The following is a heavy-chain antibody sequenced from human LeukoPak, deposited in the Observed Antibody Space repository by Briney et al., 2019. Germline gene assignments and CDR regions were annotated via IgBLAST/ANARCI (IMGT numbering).Heavy chain of an antibody. CDR2: IYYTGST. D-gene: IGHD3-10*01. CDR1: GGSISSYY. CDR3: ASRVPKQAVYYGSGSLRY. V-gene: IGHV4-59*12. Sequence: SETLSLTCTVSGGSISSYYWSWIRQPPGKGLEWIGYIYYTGSTNYNPSLKSRVTISVDTSKNQFSLKLSSVTAADTAVYYCASRVPKQAVYYGSGSLRYWGQGTLVTVSS. J-gene: IGHJ4*02.